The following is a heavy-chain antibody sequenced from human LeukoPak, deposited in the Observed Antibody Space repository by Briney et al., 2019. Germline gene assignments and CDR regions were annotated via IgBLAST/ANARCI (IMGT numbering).Heavy chain of an antibody. CDR3: ARGDHPGLYYYGMDV. V-gene: IGHV1-3*01. Sequence: ASVKVSCKASGYTFTSYAMHWVRQAPGQRLEWMGWINAGNGNTKYSQKFQGRVTITRDTSASTAYMELSSLRSEDTAVYYCARGDHPGLYYYGMDVWGQGTTVTVSS. D-gene: IGHD2-21*02. J-gene: IGHJ6*02. CDR2: INAGNGNT. CDR1: GYTFTSYA.